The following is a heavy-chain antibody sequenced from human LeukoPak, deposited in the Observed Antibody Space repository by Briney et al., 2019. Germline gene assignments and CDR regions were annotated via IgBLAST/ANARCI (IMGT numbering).Heavy chain of an antibody. CDR2: IYYSGST. D-gene: IGHD6-6*01. CDR1: GGSFSGYY. Sequence: SETLSLTCAVYGGSFSGYYWSWIRQPPGKGLEWIGSIYYSGSTYYNPSLKSRVTISVDTSKNQFSLKLSSVTAADTAVYYCARPLEYSSPGGDAFDIWGQGTMVTVSS. V-gene: IGHV4-34*01. J-gene: IGHJ3*02. CDR3: ARPLEYSSPGGDAFDI.